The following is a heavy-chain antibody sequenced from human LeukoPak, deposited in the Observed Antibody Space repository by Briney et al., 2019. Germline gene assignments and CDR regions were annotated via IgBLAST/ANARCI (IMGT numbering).Heavy chain of an antibody. J-gene: IGHJ4*02. Sequence: SVKVSCKASGGTFSSYAISWMRQAPGQGLEWMGGIIPMFATANYAQKFQGRVTITADESTSTVYMELSSLRSEDTAIYYCARSMVRGVPYFGYWGQGTLVTVSS. V-gene: IGHV1-69*13. CDR3: ARSMVRGVPYFGY. D-gene: IGHD3-10*01. CDR1: GGTFSSYA. CDR2: IIPMFATA.